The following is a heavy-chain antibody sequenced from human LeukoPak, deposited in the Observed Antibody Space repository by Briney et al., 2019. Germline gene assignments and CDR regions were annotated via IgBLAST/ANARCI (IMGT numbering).Heavy chain of an antibody. Sequence: PSETLSLTCTVSGDSVSSGSHYWSWIRQPPGKGLECIGYISNSGSTNYSPSLKSRVTISVDTSKNQLSLNLNSVTAADTAVYYCARSYYDFWSGSYYYYMDAWGKGTTVTVSS. D-gene: IGHD3-3*01. J-gene: IGHJ6*03. CDR2: ISNSGST. V-gene: IGHV4-61*01. CDR1: GDSVSSGSHY. CDR3: ARSYYDFWSGSYYYYMDA.